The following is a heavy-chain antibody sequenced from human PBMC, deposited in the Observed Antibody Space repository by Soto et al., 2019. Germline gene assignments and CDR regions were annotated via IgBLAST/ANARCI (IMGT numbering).Heavy chain of an antibody. D-gene: IGHD3-22*01. Sequence: QVQLQESGPGLVKPSETLSLTCTVSGGSISGYYWSWIRQPPGKGLESIGYIYYSGSTNYKPSLKSPANISVDTAKNQFSLKLSSVTAADTAVYYCASGTGGYRPHLEYWGQGPPGTVSS. CDR3: ASGTGGYRPHLEY. CDR1: GGSISGYY. CDR2: IYYSGST. J-gene: IGHJ4*02. V-gene: IGHV4-59*01.